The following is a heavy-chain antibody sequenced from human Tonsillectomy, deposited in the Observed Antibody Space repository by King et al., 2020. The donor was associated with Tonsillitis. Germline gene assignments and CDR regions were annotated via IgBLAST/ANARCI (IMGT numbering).Heavy chain of an antibody. CDR1: GFTFSSYG. V-gene: IGHV3-33*01. J-gene: IGHJ6*02. D-gene: IGHD6-6*01. Sequence: VQLVESGGGVVQPGRSLRLSCAASGFTFSSYGMHWVRQAPGKGLEGVAVIWYDGSNKYYADSVKGRFTISRDNSKNTLYLQMNSLRAEDTAVYYCARDVKKSDSSSSGDVWGQGTTVTVSS. CDR2: IWYDGSNK. CDR3: ARDVKKSDSSSSGDV.